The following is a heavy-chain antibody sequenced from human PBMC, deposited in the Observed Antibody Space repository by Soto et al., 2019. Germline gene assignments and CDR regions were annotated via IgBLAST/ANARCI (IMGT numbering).Heavy chain of an antibody. CDR2: INAGNGNT. V-gene: IGHV1-3*01. J-gene: IGHJ6*02. CDR3: ARVLTSTDHYGMDV. D-gene: IGHD2-2*01. CDR1: GYTFTSYA. Sequence: GSVKVSCKASGYTFTSYAMHWVRQAPGQRLEWMGWINAGNGNTKYSQKFQGRVTITRDTSASTAYMELSSLRSEDTAVYYCARVLTSTDHYGMDVWGQGTTVTVS.